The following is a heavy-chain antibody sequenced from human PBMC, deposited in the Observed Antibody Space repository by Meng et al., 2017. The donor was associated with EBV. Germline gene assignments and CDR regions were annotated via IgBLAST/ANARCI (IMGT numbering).Heavy chain of an antibody. CDR2: IYWDDDK. J-gene: IGHJ5*02. CDR1: GFSLSTSGVG. D-gene: IGHD6-13*01. Sequence: QITLKESGPTPVKPTQTLTLTFPFSGFSLSTSGVGVGWIRQPPGKALEWLALIYWDDDKRYSPSLKSRLTITKDTSKNQVVLTMTNMDSVDTATYYCAHRRDEYSSSWYGWFDPWGQGTLVTVSS. CDR3: AHRRDEYSSSWYGWFDP. V-gene: IGHV2-5*02.